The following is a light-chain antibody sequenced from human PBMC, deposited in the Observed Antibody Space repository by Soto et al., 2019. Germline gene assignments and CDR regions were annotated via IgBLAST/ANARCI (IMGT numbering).Light chain of an antibody. V-gene: IGKV3-20*01. CDR1: QSVSSSY. CDR2: GAS. Sequence: EIVLSQQPDNLSLSPGERATLSCRASQSVSSSYLAWYQQKPGQAPRLLIYGASSRATGIPDRFSGSGSGTDFTLTISRLEPEDFAVYYCQQYGSSSWTFGQGTKVDIK. CDR3: QQYGSSSWT. J-gene: IGKJ1*01.